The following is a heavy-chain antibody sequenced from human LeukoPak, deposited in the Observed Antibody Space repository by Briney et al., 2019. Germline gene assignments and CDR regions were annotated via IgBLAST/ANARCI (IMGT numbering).Heavy chain of an antibody. D-gene: IGHD3-10*01. CDR2: IRSKANTYAT. J-gene: IGHJ4*02. Sequence: PGGSLRLSCAASGFTFSDSAMHWVRQASGKGLEWVGRIRSKANTYATAYAASVKGRFTISRDDSKNTAHLQMTSLKTEDTAVYYCTRLTMVRGLILYFDYWSQGTLVTVSS. V-gene: IGHV3-73*01. CDR3: TRLTMVRGLILYFDY. CDR1: GFTFSDSA.